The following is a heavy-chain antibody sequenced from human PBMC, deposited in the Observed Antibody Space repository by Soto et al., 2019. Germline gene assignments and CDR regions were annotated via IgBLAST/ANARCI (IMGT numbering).Heavy chain of an antibody. D-gene: IGHD2-2*01. J-gene: IGHJ5*02. Sequence: PSETLSLTCAASGGSISSNNWWNWVRQPPGKGLEWIGEIHHSGSTNYNPSLKSRVTISVDKSKNQFSLKLNSVTAADAAVYYCARARQYCSSSSCYLDPWGQGTMVAVSS. CDR2: IHHSGST. CDR1: GGSISSNNW. V-gene: IGHV4-4*02. CDR3: ARARQYCSSSSCYLDP.